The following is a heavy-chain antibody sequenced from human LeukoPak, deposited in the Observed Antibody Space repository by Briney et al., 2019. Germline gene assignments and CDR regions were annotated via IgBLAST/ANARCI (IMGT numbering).Heavy chain of an antibody. CDR1: GYTSTGYY. D-gene: IGHD2-2*01. V-gene: IGHV1-2*06. CDR2: INPNSGGT. CDR3: ARCSREDIVVVPAARFSCHFDY. J-gene: IGHJ4*02. Sequence: ASVKVSCKASGYTSTGYYMHWVRQAPGQGLEWMGRINPNSGGTNYAQKFQGRVTMTRDTSISTAYMELSRLRSDDTAVYYCARCSREDIVVVPAARFSCHFDYWGQGTLVTVSS.